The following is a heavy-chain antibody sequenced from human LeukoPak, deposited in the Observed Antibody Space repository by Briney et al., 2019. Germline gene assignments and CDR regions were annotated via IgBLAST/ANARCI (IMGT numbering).Heavy chain of an antibody. Sequence: SETLSLTCTVSGGSISSYYWSWIRQPPGKGLEWIGYIYHSGSTNYNPSLKSRVTISVDTSKNQFSLKLSSVTAADTAVYYCARDITGAAVAGGYYYYGMDVWGQGTTVTVSS. D-gene: IGHD6-19*01. CDR2: IYHSGST. CDR1: GGSISSYY. J-gene: IGHJ6*02. CDR3: ARDITGAAVAGGYYYYGMDV. V-gene: IGHV4-59*01.